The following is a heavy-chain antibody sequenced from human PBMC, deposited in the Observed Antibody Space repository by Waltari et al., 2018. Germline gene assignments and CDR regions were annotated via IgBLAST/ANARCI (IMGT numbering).Heavy chain of an antibody. CDR1: GGSFRGYY. CDR2: INHSGST. CDR3: AKYCSGGSCYSGGGFDY. V-gene: IGHV4-34*01. J-gene: IGHJ4*02. D-gene: IGHD2-15*01. Sequence: VQLQQRRAGLSQPPETLPLTCAVSGGSFRGYYWSWIRQPPGKGLEWIVEINHSGSTNYNPALKSRVTISVYTSKNQFSLKLSAVTAADTAVYYCAKYCSGGSCYSGGGFDYWGQGTLVTVSS.